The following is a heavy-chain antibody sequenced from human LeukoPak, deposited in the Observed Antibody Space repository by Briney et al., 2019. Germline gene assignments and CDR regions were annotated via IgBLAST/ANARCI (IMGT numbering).Heavy chain of an antibody. Sequence: SETLSLTCTVSGGSISSYYWSWIRQPAGKGLERIGRIYTSGSTNYNPSLKSRVTMSVDTSKNQFSLKLSSVTAADTAVYYCARGLRRITIFGVVLDAFDIWGQGTMVTVSS. D-gene: IGHD3-3*01. CDR2: IYTSGST. CDR1: GGSISSYY. CDR3: ARGLRRITIFGVVLDAFDI. J-gene: IGHJ3*02. V-gene: IGHV4-4*07.